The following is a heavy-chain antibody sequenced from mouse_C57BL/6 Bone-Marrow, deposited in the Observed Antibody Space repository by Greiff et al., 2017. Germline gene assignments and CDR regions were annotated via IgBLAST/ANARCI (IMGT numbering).Heavy chain of an antibody. J-gene: IGHJ4*01. CDR1: GFTFSDYY. CDR3: ARRCTTVVAHMDY. CDR2: ISNGGGST. Sequence: EVQGVESGGGLVQPGGSLKLSCAASGFTFSDYYMYWVRQTPEKRLEWVAYISNGGGSTYYPDTVKGRFTISRDNAKNTLYLHMSRLKSEDTAMYYCARRCTTVVAHMDYWGQGTSVTVSS. V-gene: IGHV5-12*01. D-gene: IGHD1-1*01.